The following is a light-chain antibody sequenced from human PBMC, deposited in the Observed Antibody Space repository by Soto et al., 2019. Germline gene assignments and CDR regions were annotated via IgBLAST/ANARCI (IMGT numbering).Light chain of an antibody. J-gene: IGKJ4*01. Sequence: DIVMSQTALSSPVTLGQAASISCRSSQSLVHNDGNTYLSWFQQKPGKPPKLLFSWASARESGVPERFSGSGSGTDVTLTISSLQAEDVEVYYCRQHHTDPLTFGGGTKVDIK. CDR3: RQHHTDPLT. CDR2: WAS. CDR1: QSLVHNDGNTY. V-gene: IGKV2-24*01.